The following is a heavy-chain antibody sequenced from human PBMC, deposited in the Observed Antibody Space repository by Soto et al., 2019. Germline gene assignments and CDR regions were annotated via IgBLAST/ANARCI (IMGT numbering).Heavy chain of an antibody. CDR2: VYNYGST. V-gene: IGHV4-59*11. CDR3: AEETGSWYFDA. CDR1: SSSIIGHS. D-gene: IGHD6-25*01. J-gene: IGHJ4*02. Sequence: TLSLTWTVSSSSIIGHSWIWIRQPPGKGLEWIGYVYNYGSTTYSPSLKSRVSISADTSKNQISLNLTSVTAADTAIYYCAEETGSWYFDAWAQGTLVTVSS.